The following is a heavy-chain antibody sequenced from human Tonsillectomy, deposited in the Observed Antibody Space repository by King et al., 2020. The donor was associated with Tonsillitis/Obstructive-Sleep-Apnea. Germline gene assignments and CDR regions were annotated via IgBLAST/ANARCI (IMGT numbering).Heavy chain of an antibody. CDR1: GFTFGDYA. CDR2: IRSKAYGGTT. J-gene: IGHJ4*02. D-gene: IGHD3-10*01. V-gene: IGHV3-49*04. CDR3: TRGVATLY. Sequence: VQLVESGGGFIQPGRSLRLSCTASGFTFGDYAMNWVRQAPGKGLEWVAFIRSKAYGGTTEYAASVKGRFTISRDDSKTIAYLQMNSLKTADTALYYCTRGVATLYWGQGTLVTVSS.